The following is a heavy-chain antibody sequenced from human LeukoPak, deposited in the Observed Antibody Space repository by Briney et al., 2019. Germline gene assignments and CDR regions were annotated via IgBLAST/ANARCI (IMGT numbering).Heavy chain of an antibody. CDR1: GAFISSYY. CDR2: IYYTGSP. D-gene: IGHD3-10*01. Sequence: NPSETLSLTCTVSGAFISSYYLSWIRQPPGKGLEWIGYIYYTGSPNYNPSLRSRVTMSVGRSSNQFSLKLNSVTAADTAMYYCARDQNSYGPTGVFNIWGQGTMVTVSS. V-gene: IGHV4-59*13. CDR3: ARDQNSYGPTGVFNI. J-gene: IGHJ3*02.